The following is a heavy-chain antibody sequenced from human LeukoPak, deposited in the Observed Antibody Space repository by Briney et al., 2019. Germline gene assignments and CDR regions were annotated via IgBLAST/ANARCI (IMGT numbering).Heavy chain of an antibody. D-gene: IGHD3-16*02. J-gene: IGHJ6*04. CDR3: ARDLYDYVWGSYRYWDV. CDR1: KFTFSSYG. Sequence: GGSLRLSCAASKFTFSSYGMHWVRQAPGKGLEWVAVISYDGSNKYYADSVRGRFTISRDNSKNTLYLHMNSLRPEDTAVYYCARDLYDYVWGSYRYWDVWGKGTTVTISS. CDR2: ISYDGSNK. V-gene: IGHV3-30*03.